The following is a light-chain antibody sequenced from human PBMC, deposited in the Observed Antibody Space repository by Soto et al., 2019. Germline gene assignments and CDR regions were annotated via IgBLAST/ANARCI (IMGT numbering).Light chain of an antibody. V-gene: IGKV3-15*01. Sequence: EIVMTQSPATLSVSPGERATLSCRASQRVSSNLAWYQQKPGQAPRLLIYVASTMATGIPARFSGSVSGTEFTLTISSLESEDFAVYYCQQYNNWPWKFGQGTKVEIK. CDR2: VAS. CDR1: QRVSSN. J-gene: IGKJ1*01. CDR3: QQYNNWPWK.